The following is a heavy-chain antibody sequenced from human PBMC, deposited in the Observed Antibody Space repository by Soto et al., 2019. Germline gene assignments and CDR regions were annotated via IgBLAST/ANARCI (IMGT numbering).Heavy chain of an antibody. D-gene: IGHD2-2*01. CDR1: GFTFSSYG. CDR3: AKVPVPAAMPASYYYYYYGMDV. Sequence: GGSLRLSCAASGFTFSSYGMHWVRQAPGKGLEWVAVISYDGSNKYYADSVKGRFTISRDNSKNTLYLQMNSLRAEDTAVYYCAKVPVPAAMPASYYYYYYGMDVWGQGTTVTVPS. J-gene: IGHJ6*02. CDR2: ISYDGSNK. V-gene: IGHV3-30*18.